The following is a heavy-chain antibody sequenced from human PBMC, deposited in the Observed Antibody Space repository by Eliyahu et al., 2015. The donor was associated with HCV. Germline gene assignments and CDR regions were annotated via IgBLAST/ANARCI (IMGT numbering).Heavy chain of an antibody. CDR3: ARTEGIAVAGIVLDY. D-gene: IGHD6-19*01. J-gene: IGHJ4*02. Sequence: QVQLVQSGAEVKKPGAXVXVSXKASGYTFTGYFTHWVRQAPGQGXEWMGWIDPNSGGTNYAQKFQGRVTMTRDTSIGTAYMELSRLRSDDTPVYYCARTEGIAVAGIVLDYWGQGTLVTVSS. V-gene: IGHV1-2*02. CDR2: IDPNSGGT. CDR1: GYTFTGYF.